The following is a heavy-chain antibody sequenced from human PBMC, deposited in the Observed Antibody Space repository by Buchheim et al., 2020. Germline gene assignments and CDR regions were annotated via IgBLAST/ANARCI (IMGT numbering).Heavy chain of an antibody. Sequence: QVQLQQWGAGLLKPSETLSLTCTVSGGSISSSSYYWGWIRQPPGKGLEWIGSIYYSGSTYYNPSLKSRVTISVDTSKHQFALYLSYVTAAETAVYYCARHGDDSSVPEDYWGQGTL. J-gene: IGHJ4*02. V-gene: IGHV4-39*01. CDR3: ARHGDDSSVPEDY. CDR1: GGSISSSSYY. D-gene: IGHD3-22*01. CDR2: IYYSGST.